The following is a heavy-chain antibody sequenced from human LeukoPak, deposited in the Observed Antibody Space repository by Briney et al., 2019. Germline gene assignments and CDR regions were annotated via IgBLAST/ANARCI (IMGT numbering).Heavy chain of an antibody. CDR2: IYPGDSDT. D-gene: IGHD2-2*01. CDR3: ARRIGYCSSTSFPHFDY. V-gene: IGHV5-51*01. CDR1: GYSFTSYW. J-gene: IGHJ4*02. Sequence: GESLKISCKGSGYSFTSYWIGWVRQMPGKGLEWMGIIYPGDSDTRYSPSFQGQVTISADKSISTAYLQWSSLKASDTAMYYCARRIGYCSSTSFPHFDYWGQGTLVTVSS.